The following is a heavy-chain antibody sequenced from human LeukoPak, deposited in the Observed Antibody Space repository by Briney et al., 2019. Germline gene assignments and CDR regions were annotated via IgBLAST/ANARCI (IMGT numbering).Heavy chain of an antibody. D-gene: IGHD1-1*01. CDR2: ISGGAENT. CDR1: GFTFTSYA. Sequence: PGGSLRLSCGASGFTFTSYAMSWIRQAPGKGLEWVSAISGGAENTYYGDSVKGRFTISRDNSKNTLYLQMNSLRAEDTATYYCAKPRAMTTGVGRYFDLWGRGTLVTVSS. J-gene: IGHJ2*01. CDR3: AKPRAMTTGVGRYFDL. V-gene: IGHV3-23*01.